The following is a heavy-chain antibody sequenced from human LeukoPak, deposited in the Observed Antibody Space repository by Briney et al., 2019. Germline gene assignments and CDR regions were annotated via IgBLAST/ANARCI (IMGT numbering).Heavy chain of an antibody. V-gene: IGHV3-30*18. D-gene: IGHD6-19*01. Sequence: GRSLRLSCAASGFTFSSYGMHWVRQAPGKGLEWVAVISYDGSNKYYADSVKGRFTISRDSSKNTLYLQMNSLRAEDTAVYYCAKLAQYSSGWYTVIDYWGQGTLVTVSS. CDR1: GFTFSSYG. J-gene: IGHJ4*02. CDR3: AKLAQYSSGWYTVIDY. CDR2: ISYDGSNK.